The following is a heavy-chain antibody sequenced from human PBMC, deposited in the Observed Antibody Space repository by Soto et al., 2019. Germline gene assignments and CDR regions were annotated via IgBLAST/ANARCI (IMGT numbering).Heavy chain of an antibody. CDR1: GGTFSSYT. J-gene: IGHJ4*02. Sequence: QVQLVQSGAEVKKPGSSVKVSCKASGGTFSSYTISWVRQAPGQGLEWMGRIIPILGIANYAQKFQGRVTITADKSPRTAYMGHSSLRSEDTAVYYWARDRGDGGENYWGRGTWVTVSS. D-gene: IGHD3-10*01. CDR3: ARDRGDGGENY. V-gene: IGHV1-69*08. CDR2: IIPILGIA.